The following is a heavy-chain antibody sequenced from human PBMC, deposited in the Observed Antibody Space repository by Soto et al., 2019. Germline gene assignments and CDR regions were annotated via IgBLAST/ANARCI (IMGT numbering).Heavy chain of an antibody. CDR2: IYYSGAT. CDR1: GGSSRSKSYY. Sequence: SETLSLTCTVSGGSSRSKSYYWGWIRQSPGKGLEWIGSIYYSGATHYNAALKSRVTISADTSKKTFSLKLSSVTVADTAVYYCAKHRACTNTTCHMGTRGWFDPWGQGTRVTVSS. V-gene: IGHV4-39*01. CDR3: AKHRACTNTTCHMGTRGWFDP. D-gene: IGHD2-8*01. J-gene: IGHJ5*02.